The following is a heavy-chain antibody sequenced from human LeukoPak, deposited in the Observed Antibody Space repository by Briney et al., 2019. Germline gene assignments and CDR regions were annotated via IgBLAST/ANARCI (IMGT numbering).Heavy chain of an antibody. CDR1: EYTFSVYH. CDR3: ALIPGGSWAFDF. D-gene: IGHD6-13*01. V-gene: IGHV1-2*02. Sequence: GASVNVSCKASEYTFSVYHIHWVRLAPGQGLEWMAWINPNSGDTKYAQKFQGRVTMTRDTSISTVYMEVSSLRFDDTAVYYWALIPGGSWAFDFWGQGTLVSVSS. J-gene: IGHJ4*02. CDR2: INPNSGDT.